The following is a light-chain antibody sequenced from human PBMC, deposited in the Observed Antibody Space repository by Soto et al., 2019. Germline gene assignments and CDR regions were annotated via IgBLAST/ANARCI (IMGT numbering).Light chain of an antibody. V-gene: IGLV4-69*01. CDR1: SGHNNYA. CDR3: QTWDTGIQV. J-gene: IGLJ3*02. CDR2: LNSDGSH. Sequence: QTVVTQSPSASASLGASIKLTCTLSSGHNNYAIAWHQQQPEKGPRYLMKLNSDGSHSKGDGIPDRFSGSSSGAERYLTIASLPSEDEADYYCQTWDTGIQVFGGGTKLTVL.